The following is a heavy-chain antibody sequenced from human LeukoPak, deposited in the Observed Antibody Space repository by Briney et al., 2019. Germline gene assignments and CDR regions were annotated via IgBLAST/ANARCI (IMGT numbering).Heavy chain of an antibody. CDR2: IYYSGST. Sequence: PSETLSLTCTVSGGSISSYYWSWIRQPPGKGLEWIGYIYYSGSTYYNPSLKSRVTISVDTSKNQFSLKLSSVTAADTAVYYCAGRYSGSYHVDYWGQGTLVTVSS. CDR1: GGSISSYY. D-gene: IGHD1-26*01. V-gene: IGHV4-59*04. J-gene: IGHJ4*02. CDR3: AGRYSGSYHVDY.